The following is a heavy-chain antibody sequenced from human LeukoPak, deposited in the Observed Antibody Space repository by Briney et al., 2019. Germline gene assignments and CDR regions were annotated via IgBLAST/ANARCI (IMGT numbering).Heavy chain of an antibody. D-gene: IGHD3-3*01. CDR2: INHSGST. J-gene: IGHJ3*02. CDR3: ARRYITIFGVVKAFDI. CDR1: GGSFSGYY. Sequence: PSETLSLTCAVYGGSFSGYYWSWIRQPPGKGLEWIGEINHSGSTNYNPSLKSRVTISVDTSKNQFSLKLSSVTAADTAVYYCARRYITIFGVVKAFDIWGQGTMVTVSS. V-gene: IGHV4-34*01.